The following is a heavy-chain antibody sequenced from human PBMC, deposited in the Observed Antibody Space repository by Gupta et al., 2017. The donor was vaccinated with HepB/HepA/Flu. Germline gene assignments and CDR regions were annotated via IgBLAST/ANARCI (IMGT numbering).Heavy chain of an antibody. Sequence: QLQLQESGPGLVKPSETLSLTCTVSGGSISSSSYYWGWIRQPPGKGLEWIGSIYYSGSTYYNPSLKSRVTISVDTSKNQFSLKLSSVTAADTAVYYCARRSDTAMETGFDHYFDYWGQGTLVTVSS. V-gene: IGHV4-39*01. CDR3: ARRSDTAMETGFDHYFDY. CDR2: IYYSGST. CDR1: GGSISSSSYY. D-gene: IGHD5-18*01. J-gene: IGHJ4*02.